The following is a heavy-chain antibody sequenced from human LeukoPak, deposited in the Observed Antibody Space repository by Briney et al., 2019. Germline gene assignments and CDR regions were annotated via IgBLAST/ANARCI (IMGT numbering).Heavy chain of an antibody. D-gene: IGHD4-17*01. CDR1: GFXFSSYG. J-gene: IGHJ3*02. V-gene: IGHV3-33*01. Sequence: PGGSLRLSCVASGFXFSSYGIHWVRQAPGKGLEWLAVIWYDGSNKYYAESVKGRFTISRDNSKNTLYLQMNSLRAEDTAVYYCARNQDYGVYNSVGAFDIWGQGTMVTVSS. CDR3: ARNQDYGVYNSVGAFDI. CDR2: IWYDGSNK.